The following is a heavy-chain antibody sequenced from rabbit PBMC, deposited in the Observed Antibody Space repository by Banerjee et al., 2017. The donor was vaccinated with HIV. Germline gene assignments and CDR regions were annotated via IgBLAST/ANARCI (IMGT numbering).Heavy chain of an antibody. V-gene: IGHV1S45*01. Sequence: QEQLEESGGDLVKPEGSLTLTCTASGFSFSNKYMMCWVRQAPGKGLEWIACIYTSTDNTYYASWAKGRFTISKTSSTTVTLQMTSLTAADTATYFCARTYDSSGWTRLDLWGPGTLVTVS. D-gene: IGHD4-1*01. CDR1: GFSFSNKYM. J-gene: IGHJ3*01. CDR3: ARTYDSSGWTRLDL. CDR2: IYTSTDNT.